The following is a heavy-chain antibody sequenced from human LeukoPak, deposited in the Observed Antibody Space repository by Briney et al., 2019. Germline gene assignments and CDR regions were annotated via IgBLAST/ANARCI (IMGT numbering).Heavy chain of an antibody. Sequence: SETLSLTCTVSGYSISSGYYWGWIRQPPGKGLEWIGSIYHSGSTYYNPSLKSRVTISVDTSKNQFSLKLSSVTAADTAVYYCARANSGYGSGSYGNWGQGTLVTVSS. D-gene: IGHD3-10*01. CDR2: IYHSGST. CDR1: GYSISSGYY. J-gene: IGHJ4*02. V-gene: IGHV4-38-2*02. CDR3: ARANSGYGSGSYGN.